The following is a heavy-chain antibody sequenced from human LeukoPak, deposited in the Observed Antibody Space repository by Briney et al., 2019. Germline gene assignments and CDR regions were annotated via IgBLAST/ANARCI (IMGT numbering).Heavy chain of an antibody. J-gene: IGHJ4*02. CDR3: AIDPNWGTHS. D-gene: IGHD7-27*01. Sequence: GGSLRLSCAASGFTFSSYTMYWVRHPPGKRLEWVSIIGSSGGGIHYADSVKGRFTISRDNSKNALYLQMNSLRVEDTAVYYCAIDPNWGTHSWGQGVLVTVSS. CDR1: GFTFSSYT. CDR2: IGSSGGGI. V-gene: IGHV3-23*01.